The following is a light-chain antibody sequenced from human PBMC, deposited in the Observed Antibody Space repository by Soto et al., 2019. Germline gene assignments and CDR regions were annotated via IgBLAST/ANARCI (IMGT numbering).Light chain of an antibody. J-gene: IGLJ1*01. CDR2: DVT. CDR1: ISDVGFYAR. CDR3: SSYTSRSIYV. V-gene: IGLV2-18*02. Sequence: QSALTQPASVSGSPGQSITISCTGTISDVGFYARVSWYQPVPGPAPKLLIYDVTNRPSGVNDRFSGSQSGKTASLTVSGLQAEDEADYYCSSYTSRSIYVFGTGPKVTGL.